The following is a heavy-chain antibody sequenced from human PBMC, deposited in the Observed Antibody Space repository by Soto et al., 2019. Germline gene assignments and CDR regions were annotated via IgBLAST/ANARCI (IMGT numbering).Heavy chain of an antibody. J-gene: IGHJ4*02. V-gene: IGHV4-59*01. Sequence: QVQLQESGPGLVKPSETLSLTCTVSGGSIRDYFWTWIRQPPGKGLEWIGYIYYSGRTNYNPSLESRVSISVDTSKNHFSLQLRSVTAADTAVYYCARVGGDDFGDSGGFDYWGQGTLVTVSS. CDR2: IYYSGRT. D-gene: IGHD4-17*01. CDR3: ARVGGDDFGDSGGFDY. CDR1: GGSIRDYF.